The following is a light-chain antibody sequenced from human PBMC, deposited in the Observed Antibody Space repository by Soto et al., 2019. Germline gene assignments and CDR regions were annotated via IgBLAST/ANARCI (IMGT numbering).Light chain of an antibody. J-gene: IGLJ1*01. CDR3: SSYTARAAPYV. CDR1: SSDVDNGYDS. Sequence: QSVLTQPASVSGSPVQASTISCTGTSSDVDNGYDSFSWYQQHPGKAPKLIFYEVTNRPSGVSGRFSGSKSGNTASLTISGLQVDDEPDYYCSSYTARAAPYVFGTGTKVTVL. V-gene: IGLV2-14*01. CDR2: EVT.